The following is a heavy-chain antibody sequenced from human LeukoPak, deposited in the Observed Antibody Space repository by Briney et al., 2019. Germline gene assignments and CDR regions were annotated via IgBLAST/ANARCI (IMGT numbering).Heavy chain of an antibody. CDR1: GFTFGDYA. Sequence: PGGSLRLSCTASGFTFGDYAMSWVRQAPGKGLEWVGFIRSKAYGGTTEYAASVKGRFTISRDDSKSIAYLQMNSLKTEDTAVYYCAGENSAVTEVMEYGMDVWGQGTTVTVSS. D-gene: IGHD3-16*01. V-gene: IGHV3-49*04. CDR3: AGENSAVTEVMEYGMDV. J-gene: IGHJ6*02. CDR2: IRSKAYGGTT.